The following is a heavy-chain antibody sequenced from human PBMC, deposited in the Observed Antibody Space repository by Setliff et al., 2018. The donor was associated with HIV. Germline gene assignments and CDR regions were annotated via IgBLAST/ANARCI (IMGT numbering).Heavy chain of an antibody. V-gene: IGHV4-38-2*01. D-gene: IGHD2-8*01. J-gene: IGHJ4*02. CDR2: IYTSGST. Sequence: SETLSLTCAVSGYSISSGYYWGWIRQPPGKGLEWIGRIYTSGSTNYNPSLKSRVTISVDTSKNQFSLKLSSVTAADTAVYYCECYNSDDGYFDNWGQGALVTVSS. CDR1: GYSISSGYY. CDR3: ECYNSDDGYFDN.